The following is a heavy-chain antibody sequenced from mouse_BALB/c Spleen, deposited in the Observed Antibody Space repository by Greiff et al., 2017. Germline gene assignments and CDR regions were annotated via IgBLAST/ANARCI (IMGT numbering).Heavy chain of an antibody. CDR3: ARGDGNFHYYAMDY. J-gene: IGHJ4*01. Sequence: EVKLVESGGDLVKPGGSLKLSCAASGFTFSSYGMYWVRQTPEKRLEWVATISDGGSYTYYPDSVKGRFTISRDNAKNNLYLQMSSLKSEDTAMYYCARGDGNFHYYAMDYWGQGTSVTVSS. V-gene: IGHV5-4*02. CDR1: GFTFSSYG. CDR2: ISDGGSYT. D-gene: IGHD2-1*01.